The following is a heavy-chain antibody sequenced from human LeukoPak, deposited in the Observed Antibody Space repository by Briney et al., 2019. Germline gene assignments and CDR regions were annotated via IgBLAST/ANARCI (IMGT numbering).Heavy chain of an antibody. V-gene: IGHV3-7*05. CDR2: IKEDGSDK. CDR1: GFTFTNYW. CDR3: ARDTGYNTLDY. D-gene: IGHD5-24*01. J-gene: IGHJ4*02. Sequence: PGGSLRLSCAAPGFTFTNYWMSWVRQAPGKGLEWVANIKEDGSDKYYVDSVKGRFTISRDNAKNSQYLQMNSLRAEDTAVYYCARDTGYNTLDYWGQGTLVTVSS.